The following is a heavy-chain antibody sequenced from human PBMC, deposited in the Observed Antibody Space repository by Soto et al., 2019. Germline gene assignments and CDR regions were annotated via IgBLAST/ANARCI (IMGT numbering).Heavy chain of an antibody. V-gene: IGHV3-7*03. Sequence: EVLLVESGGGLVQPGGSLRLSCAASGFTFSTFWMDWVRQAPGKGLEWVAKIKEDGSEKYYADSVKGRFIISRDNARNSVSLQMNSLRAEDTAVYYCARVRPGNYRDYWDQGTLVTVSS. CDR1: GFTFSTFW. J-gene: IGHJ4*02. CDR3: ARVRPGNYRDY. CDR2: IKEDGSEK. D-gene: IGHD3-10*01.